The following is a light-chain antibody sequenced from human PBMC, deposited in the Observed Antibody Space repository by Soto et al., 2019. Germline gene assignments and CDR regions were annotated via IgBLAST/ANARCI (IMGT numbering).Light chain of an antibody. CDR2: EVS. J-gene: IGLJ1*01. CDR3: SSYAGSNNFGYV. V-gene: IGLV2-8*01. Sequence: QSVLTQPPSASGSPGQSVTISCTGTSSDVGGYNYVSWYQQHPGKAPKLMIYEVSKRPSGVPDRFSGSKSGNTASLTVSGLQAEDEADYYCSSYAGSNNFGYVFRTGTKVTVL. CDR1: SSDVGGYNY.